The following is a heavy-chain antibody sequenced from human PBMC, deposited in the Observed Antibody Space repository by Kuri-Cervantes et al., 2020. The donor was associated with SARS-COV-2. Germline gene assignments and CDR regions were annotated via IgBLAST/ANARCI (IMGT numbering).Heavy chain of an antibody. J-gene: IGHJ4*02. CDR1: GGSISSYY. V-gene: IGHV4-59*08. CDR2: IYYSGST. D-gene: IGHD1-20*01. Sequence: GSLRLSCTVSGGSISSYYWSWIRQPPGKGLEWIGYIYYSGSTNYNPSLKSRVTISVDTSKNQFSLKLSSVTAADTAVYYCAREYNWNEFDYWGQGTLVTVSS. CDR3: AREYNWNEFDY.